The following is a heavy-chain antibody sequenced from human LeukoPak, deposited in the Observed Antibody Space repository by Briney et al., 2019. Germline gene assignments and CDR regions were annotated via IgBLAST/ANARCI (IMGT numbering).Heavy chain of an antibody. CDR3: ANIPNSFGPDY. CDR2: IPRDGSYE. CDR1: GFSFSSYG. D-gene: IGHD3-16*01. Sequence: PGGSLRLPCVASGFSFSSYGMHWVRLAPGRGLEWVAFIPRDGSYEKYADSVKGRFAISRDNSKSTLYLHMNSLRAEDTAVYYCANIPNSFGPDYWGQGSLVTVSS. V-gene: IGHV3-30*02. J-gene: IGHJ4*02.